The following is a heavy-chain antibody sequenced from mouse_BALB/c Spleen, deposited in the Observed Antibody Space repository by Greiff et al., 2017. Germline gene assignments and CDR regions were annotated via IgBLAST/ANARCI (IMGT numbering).Heavy chain of an antibody. Sequence: DVMLVESGGGLVQPGGSRKLSCAASGFTFSSFGMHWVRQAPEKGLEWVAYISSGSSTIYYADTVKGRFTISRDNPKNTLFLQMTSLRSEDTAMYYCARRGYRYDAGTGYAMDYWGHGTSVTVSS. CDR1: GFTFSSFG. J-gene: IGHJ4*01. CDR2: ISSGSSTI. D-gene: IGHD2-14*01. CDR3: ARRGYRYDAGTGYAMDY. V-gene: IGHV5-17*02.